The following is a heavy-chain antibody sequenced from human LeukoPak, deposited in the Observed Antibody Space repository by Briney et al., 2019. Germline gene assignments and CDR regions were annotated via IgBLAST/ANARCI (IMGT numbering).Heavy chain of an antibody. Sequence: ASVKVSCKVSGYTLTELSMHWVRQAPGKGLEGMGGFDPENGKTIYAQKFQGRVTMTEDTSTDTAYMELSSLRSEDTAVYYCATGRTRTPYSSSWYRYYYYMDVWGKGTTVTVSS. D-gene: IGHD6-13*01. V-gene: IGHV1-24*01. J-gene: IGHJ6*03. CDR1: GYTLTELS. CDR3: ATGRTRTPYSSSWYRYYYYMDV. CDR2: FDPENGKT.